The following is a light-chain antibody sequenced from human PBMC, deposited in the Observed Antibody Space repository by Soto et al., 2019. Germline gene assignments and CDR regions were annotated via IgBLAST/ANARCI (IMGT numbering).Light chain of an antibody. CDR1: SSDVGSYNL. Sequence: QSALTQPASVSGSPGQSITISCTGTSSDVGSYNLVSWYQQHPGKAPKFMIYEVTKRPSGVSNRFSGSKSGNTASLTISGLQAEDEADYYCCSYADSSTCVFGGGTQLTVL. CDR2: EVT. V-gene: IGLV2-23*02. J-gene: IGLJ7*01. CDR3: CSYADSSTCV.